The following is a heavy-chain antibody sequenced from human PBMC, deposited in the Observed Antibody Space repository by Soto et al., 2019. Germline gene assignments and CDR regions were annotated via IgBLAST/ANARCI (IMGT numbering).Heavy chain of an antibody. Sequence: QVQLVESGGGVVQPGRSLRLSCAASGFTFSSYGMHWVRQAPGKGLEWVAVISYDGSNKYYADSVKGRFTNSRDNSKNTRYLQINSLRDEDTAVYYCAKVKSSWSGYYTGIEYYYGMDVWGQGTTVTVSS. CDR2: ISYDGSNK. V-gene: IGHV3-30*18. CDR1: GFTFSSYG. D-gene: IGHD3-3*01. J-gene: IGHJ6*02. CDR3: AKVKSSWSGYYTGIEYYYGMDV.